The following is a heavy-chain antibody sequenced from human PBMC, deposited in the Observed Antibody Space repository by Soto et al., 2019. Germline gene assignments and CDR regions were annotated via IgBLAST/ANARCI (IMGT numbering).Heavy chain of an antibody. V-gene: IGHV4-30-4*01. J-gene: IGHJ4*02. CDR1: GGSISSGDYY. Sequence: SETLSLTXTVSGGSISSGDYYWSWIRQPPGKGLEWIGYIYYSGSTYYNPSLKSRVTISVDTSKNQFSLKLSSVTAADTAVYYCARDGRGEYYGSGSYYKTPVFDYWGQGTLVTVSS. CDR2: IYYSGST. CDR3: ARDGRGEYYGSGSYYKTPVFDY. D-gene: IGHD3-10*01.